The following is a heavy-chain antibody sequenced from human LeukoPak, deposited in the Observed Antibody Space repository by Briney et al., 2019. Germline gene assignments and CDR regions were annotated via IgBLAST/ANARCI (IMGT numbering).Heavy chain of an antibody. D-gene: IGHD1-26*01. J-gene: IGHJ4*02. CDR1: GGSISSTNW. CDR2: ISLTGET. V-gene: IGHV4-4*02. Sequence: SGTLSVTCGVSGGSISSTNWWSWARQPPGQGLEWIGEISLTGETNYNPSLNGRVTMSLDKSRNQLSLNLTSVTAADTAIYYCSRESGAFCPFGYWGQGTLVIVSS. CDR3: SRESGAFCPFGY.